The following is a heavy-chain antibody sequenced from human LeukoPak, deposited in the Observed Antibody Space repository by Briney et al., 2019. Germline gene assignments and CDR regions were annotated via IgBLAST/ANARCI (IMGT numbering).Heavy chain of an antibody. CDR3: ARSLSGRNWFDP. Sequence: SEALSLTCAVYGGSFSGYYWSWIRQPPGKGLEWIGEINHSGSTNYNPSLKSRVTISVDTSKNQFSLKLSSVTAADTAVYYCARSLSGRNWFDPWGQGTLVTVSS. CDR2: INHSGST. CDR1: GGSFSGYY. D-gene: IGHD6-19*01. J-gene: IGHJ5*02. V-gene: IGHV4-34*01.